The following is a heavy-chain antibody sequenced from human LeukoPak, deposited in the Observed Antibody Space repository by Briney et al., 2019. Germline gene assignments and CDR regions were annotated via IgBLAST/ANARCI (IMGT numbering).Heavy chain of an antibody. D-gene: IGHD2-2*01. Sequence: SETLSLTCTVSGGSISSGSYYWSWTRQPAGKGLEWIGRIYTSGSTNYNPSLKSRVTISVDTSKNQFSLKLSSVTAADTAVYYCARAALGYCSSTGCQKSFDYWGQGTLVTVSS. J-gene: IGHJ4*02. CDR3: ARAALGYCSSTGCQKSFDY. CDR1: GGSISSGSYY. CDR2: IYTSGST. V-gene: IGHV4-61*02.